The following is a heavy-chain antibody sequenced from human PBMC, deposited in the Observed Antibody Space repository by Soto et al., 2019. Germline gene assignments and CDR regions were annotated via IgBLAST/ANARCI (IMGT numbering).Heavy chain of an antibody. CDR3: AKGSGNSVYNFDN. V-gene: IGHV3-23*01. J-gene: IGHJ4*02. D-gene: IGHD1-26*01. CDR2: ISASGGST. Sequence: EVQLLESGGGLVQPGGSLRLSCAASAFTFSSYAMSWVRQAPGKGLEWVSAISASGGSTYYADSVKGRFTISRDSSENTLYLQMSRLRADATAVYYCAKGSGNSVYNFDNWGQGTLVTVSS. CDR1: AFTFSSYA.